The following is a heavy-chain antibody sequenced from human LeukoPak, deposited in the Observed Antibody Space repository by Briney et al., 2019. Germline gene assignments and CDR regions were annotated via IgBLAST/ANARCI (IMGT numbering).Heavy chain of an antibody. D-gene: IGHD3-22*01. CDR2: ISSSSSYI. CDR3: ARQLGGSSGYYFDY. V-gene: IGHV3-21*01. Sequence: PGGSLRLSCAASRFTFSSYSMNWVRQAPGKGLEWVSSISSSSSYIYYADSVKGRFTISRDNAKNSLYLQMNSLRAEDTAVYYCARQLGGSSGYYFDYWGQGALVTVSS. CDR1: RFTFSSYS. J-gene: IGHJ4*02.